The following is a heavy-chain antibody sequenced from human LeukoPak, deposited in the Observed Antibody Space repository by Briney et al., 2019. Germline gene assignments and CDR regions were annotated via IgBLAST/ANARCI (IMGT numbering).Heavy chain of an antibody. CDR3: AREGGFYYYMDV. J-gene: IGHJ6*03. CDR2: TYYRSKLCN. CDR1: GDIVSSNNAA. Sequence: SQTLSLTCAISGDIVSSNNAAWNWIRQSPSRGLEWLGRTYYRSKLCNDYAVSVKSRITINADTSKNQFSLQLKSVTPEDRAVYYCAREGGFYYYMDVWGKGTTVTVSS. V-gene: IGHV6-1*01. D-gene: IGHD3-16*01.